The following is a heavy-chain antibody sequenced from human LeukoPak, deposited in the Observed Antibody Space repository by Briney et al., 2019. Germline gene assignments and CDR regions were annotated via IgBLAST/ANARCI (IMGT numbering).Heavy chain of an antibody. J-gene: IGHJ4*02. CDR2: ISSNGDST. Sequence: GGSLRLSCSASGFTFSSYAMHWVRQAPGKGLEHVSAISSNGDSTYYADSVKGRFSISRDNSKNTLYLQMSSLRAEDTAVYYCVNSYGSGTYLDNWGQGTLVTVPS. CDR3: VNSYGSGTYLDN. V-gene: IGHV3-64D*09. D-gene: IGHD3-10*01. CDR1: GFTFSSYA.